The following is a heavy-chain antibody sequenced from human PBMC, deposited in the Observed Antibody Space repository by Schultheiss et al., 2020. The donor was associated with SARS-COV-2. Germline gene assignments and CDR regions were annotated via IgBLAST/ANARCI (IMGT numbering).Heavy chain of an antibody. Sequence: SETLSLTCTVSGGSITSSYWSWIRQPPGKRLEWIGYIYYSGNTNYNPSLKSRVTMSVDTSKNQFSLKLSSVTAADTAVYYCARRRAVVALRIDYWGQGTLVTVSS. D-gene: IGHD3-22*01. CDR3: ARRRAVVALRIDY. V-gene: IGHV4-59*01. CDR2: IYYSGNT. J-gene: IGHJ4*02. CDR1: GGSITSSY.